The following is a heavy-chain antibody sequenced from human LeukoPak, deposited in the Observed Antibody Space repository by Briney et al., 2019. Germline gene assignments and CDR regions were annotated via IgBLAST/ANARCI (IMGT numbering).Heavy chain of an antibody. V-gene: IGHV4-39*07. CDR3: ARLQNLLWFGELLPPFDY. D-gene: IGHD3-10*01. Sequence: PSETLSLTCTVSGGSISSSSYYWGWIRQPPGKGLEWIGSIYYSGSTYYNPSLKSRVTISVDTSKNQFSLKLSSVTAADTAVYYCARLQNLLWFGELLPPFDYWGQGTLVTVSS. CDR1: GGSISSSSYY. CDR2: IYYSGST. J-gene: IGHJ4*02.